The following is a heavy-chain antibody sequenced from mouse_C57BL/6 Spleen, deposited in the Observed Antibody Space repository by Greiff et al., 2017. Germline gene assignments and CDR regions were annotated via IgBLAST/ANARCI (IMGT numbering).Heavy chain of an antibody. CDR1: GYSITSGYY. V-gene: IGHV3-6*01. CDR3: ARGGITTVVANFDD. D-gene: IGHD1-1*01. CDR2: ISYDGSN. J-gene: IGHJ2*01. Sequence: VQLQQSGPGLVKPSQSLSLTCSVTGYSITSGYYWNWIRQFPGNKLEWMGYISYDGSNNYNPSLKNRISITRDTSKNQFFLKLNSVTTEDTATYYCARGGITTVVANFDDWGQGTTLTVSS.